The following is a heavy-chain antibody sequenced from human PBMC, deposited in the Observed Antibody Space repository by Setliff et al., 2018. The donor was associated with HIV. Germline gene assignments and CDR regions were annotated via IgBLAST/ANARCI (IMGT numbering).Heavy chain of an antibody. Sequence: GASVKVSCKASGGNFRSYAISWVRQAPGQGLEWMRGIIPTLGTANYAQNFQGRVTFTADVSTSIVYMELSSLRSEDTAVYFSARGQYDSLTGRRRYDFDMWGQGTMVTVSS. CDR2: IIPTLGTA. CDR3: ARGQYDSLTGRRRYDFDM. J-gene: IGHJ3*02. CDR1: GGNFRSYA. V-gene: IGHV1-69*13. D-gene: IGHD3-9*01.